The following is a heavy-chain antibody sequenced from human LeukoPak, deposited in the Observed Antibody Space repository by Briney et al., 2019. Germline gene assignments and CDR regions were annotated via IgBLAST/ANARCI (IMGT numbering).Heavy chain of an antibody. D-gene: IGHD6-13*01. CDR1: GFTFSSYS. Sequence: GGSLRLSCAGFGFTFSSYSMNWVRQAPGKGLEWVSSISSSSSYIYYADSLKGRFTISRDNSKNTLYLQMNSLRAEDTAVYYCAKDFSSSWYHYMDVWGKGTTVTVSS. V-gene: IGHV3-21*04. J-gene: IGHJ6*03. CDR3: AKDFSSSWYHYMDV. CDR2: ISSSSSYI.